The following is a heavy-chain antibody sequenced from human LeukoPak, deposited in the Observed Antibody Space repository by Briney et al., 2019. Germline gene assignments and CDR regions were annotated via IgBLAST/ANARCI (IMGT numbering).Heavy chain of an antibody. D-gene: IGHD7-27*01. V-gene: IGHV4-34*01. CDR1: GGSFSGYY. J-gene: IGHJ3*02. CDR2: INHSGST. CDR3: ARGSKLGTDAFDI. Sequence: SETLSLTCAVYGGSFSGYYWSWIRQPPGKGLEWIGEINHSGSTNYNPSLKSRVTISVDTSKNQFSLKLSSVTAADTAVYYCARGSKLGTDAFDIWGQGTMVTVSS.